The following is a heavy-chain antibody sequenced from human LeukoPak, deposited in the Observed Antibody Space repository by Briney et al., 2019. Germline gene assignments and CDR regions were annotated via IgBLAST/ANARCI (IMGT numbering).Heavy chain of an antibody. D-gene: IGHD2-2*01. CDR2: IYHSGST. CDR1: GGSISSSSYY. J-gene: IGHJ4*02. CDR3: ARSPVQCSSSTCFGFYFDY. Sequence: PSETLSLTCTVSGGSISSSSYYWGWIRQPPGKGLEWIGSIYHSGSTYYNPSLKSRVTISVDTSKNQFSLKLSSVTAADTAVYSCARSPVQCSSSTCFGFYFDYWGQGTLVIASS. V-gene: IGHV4-39*07.